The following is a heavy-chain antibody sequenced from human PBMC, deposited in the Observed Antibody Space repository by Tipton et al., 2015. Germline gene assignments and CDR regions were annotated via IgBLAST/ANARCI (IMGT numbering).Heavy chain of an antibody. D-gene: IGHD6-19*01. J-gene: IGHJ3*02. Sequence: TLSLTCTVSGGSVSSGSAYHWSWIRQPPGKGLEWIGNIDYSGTKNYNPSLKSRVTISLDTSKNQFSLKLSSVTAADTAVYYCARQSGESSGWPSAFDIWGQGTMVTVSS. CDR2: IDYSGTK. V-gene: IGHV4-61*01. CDR3: ARQSGESSGWPSAFDI. CDR1: GGSVSSGSAYH.